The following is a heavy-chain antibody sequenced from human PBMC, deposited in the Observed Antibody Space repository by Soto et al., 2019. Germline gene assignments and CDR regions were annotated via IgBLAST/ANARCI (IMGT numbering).Heavy chain of an antibody. D-gene: IGHD3-22*01. Sequence: GGSLRLSCAASGFTFSSYGMHWVRQAPGKGLEWVAVISYDGSNKYYADSVKGRFTISRDNSKNTLYLQMNSLRAEDTAVYYCAKGAHYYDSSGFDYWGQGTLVTVS. CDR2: ISYDGSNK. CDR3: AKGAHYYDSSGFDY. CDR1: GFTFSSYG. J-gene: IGHJ4*02. V-gene: IGHV3-30*18.